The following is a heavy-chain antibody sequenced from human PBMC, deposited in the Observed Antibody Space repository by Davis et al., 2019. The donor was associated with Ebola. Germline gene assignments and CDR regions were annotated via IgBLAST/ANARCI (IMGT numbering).Heavy chain of an antibody. V-gene: IGHV4-4*02. D-gene: IGHD3-22*01. CDR3: ARGLDYYDSSSAFDM. Sequence: SETLSLTCAVSGGSISSSNWWSWVRQPPGKGLEWIGEIYHSGSTNYNPSLKSRVTISVDTSKNQFSLRLNSVTAADTAVYYCARGLDYYDSSSAFDMWGQGTMVTVSS. CDR1: GGSISSSNW. J-gene: IGHJ3*02. CDR2: IYHSGST.